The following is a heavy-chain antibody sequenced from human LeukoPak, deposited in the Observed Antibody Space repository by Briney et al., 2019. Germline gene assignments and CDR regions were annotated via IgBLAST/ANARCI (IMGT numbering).Heavy chain of an antibody. CDR3: ARVIRGDPFDY. J-gene: IGHJ4*02. CDR1: GFTVSSNY. D-gene: IGHD3-10*01. CDR2: IYSGGST. V-gene: IGHV3-53*01. Sequence: GGSLRLSCAASGFTVSSNYMSWVRQAPGKGLEWVSVIYSGGSTYYADSVKGRFTISRENSKNTLYLQMNSLRAEATAVYYCARVIRGDPFDYWGQGTLVSVSS.